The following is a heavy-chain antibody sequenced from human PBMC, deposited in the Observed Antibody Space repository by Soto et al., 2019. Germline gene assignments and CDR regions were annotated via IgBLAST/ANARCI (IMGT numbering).Heavy chain of an antibody. D-gene: IGHD3-16*01. Sequence: QLQESVPGLVEPSGTLSLTCAVSRESMSSSDWWCWVRQAPGKGLEWIGETYHSGNTNYNPSLKSRVTLSVDNSKNPFSLTLTSVTAADTGVYFCATWGSTAFDIWGQWTMVTVSS. V-gene: IGHV4-4*02. CDR1: RESMSSSDW. J-gene: IGHJ3*02. CDR3: ATWGSTAFDI. CDR2: TYHSGNT.